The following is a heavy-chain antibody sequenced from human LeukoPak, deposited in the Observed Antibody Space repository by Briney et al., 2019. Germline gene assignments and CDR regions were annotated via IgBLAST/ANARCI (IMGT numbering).Heavy chain of an antibody. CDR2: IWYDGSNK. CDR3: AKFGSSGLQGY. Sequence: GGSLRLSCAASGFTFSSYGMHWVRQALGKGLEWVAVIWYDGSNKYYADSVKGRFTISRDNSKNTLYLQMNSLRAEDTAVYYCAKFGSSGLQGYWGQGTLVTVSS. CDR1: GFTFSSYG. V-gene: IGHV3-33*06. J-gene: IGHJ4*02. D-gene: IGHD6-6*01.